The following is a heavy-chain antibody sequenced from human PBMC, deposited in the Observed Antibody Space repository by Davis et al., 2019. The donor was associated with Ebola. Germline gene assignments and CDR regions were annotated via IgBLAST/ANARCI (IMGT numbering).Heavy chain of an antibody. Sequence: SETLSLTCTVSGGSMTNYYWSWIRQPPGKGLEWIGYISYTGNTNYNPSLKSRVTMSVDTSKNQFSLKLSSVTAADTAVYYCARGNYGDYIVLYYYNMDVWGQGTTVTVSS. CDR1: GGSMTNYY. J-gene: IGHJ6*02. CDR3: ARGNYGDYIVLYYYNMDV. CDR2: ISYTGNT. V-gene: IGHV4-59*01. D-gene: IGHD4-17*01.